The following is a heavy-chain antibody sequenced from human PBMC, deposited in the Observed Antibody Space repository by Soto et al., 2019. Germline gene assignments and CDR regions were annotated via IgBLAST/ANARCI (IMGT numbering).Heavy chain of an antibody. Sequence: SETLSLTCTVSGDSISSNTYSWGWIRQPPGKGLEYIGTIHFSGNTYYNPSLNSRVTISVDTSKNQFSLKLTSVTAADTALYYCARHRPQEDGSKKGADYWGQGTPVTVSS. D-gene: IGHD6-6*01. V-gene: IGHV4-39*01. CDR1: GDSISSNTYS. J-gene: IGHJ4*02. CDR2: IHFSGNT. CDR3: ARHRPQEDGSKKGADY.